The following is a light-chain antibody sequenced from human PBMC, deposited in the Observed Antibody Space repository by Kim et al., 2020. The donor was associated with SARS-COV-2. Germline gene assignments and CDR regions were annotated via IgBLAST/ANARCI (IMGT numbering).Light chain of an antibody. Sequence: LSPGQRATLSCRASQNIRNELAWYQHKPGQAIRLLISDASNRATGIPARFSGSGSGTDFTLTVSSLEPEDSAVYYCQQRNRWPRTFGQGTKVDIK. CDR2: DAS. V-gene: IGKV3-11*01. CDR1: QNIRNE. J-gene: IGKJ1*01. CDR3: QQRNRWPRT.